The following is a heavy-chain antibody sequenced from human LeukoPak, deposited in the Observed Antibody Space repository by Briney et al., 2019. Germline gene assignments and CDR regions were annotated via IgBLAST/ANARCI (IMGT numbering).Heavy chain of an antibody. J-gene: IGHJ4*02. Sequence: GGSLRLSCAASGFTFSSYSMNWVRQAPGKGLEWVSSISSSSSYIYYADSVKGRFTISRDNAKNSLYLQMNSLRAEDTAVYYCASSSYDSSGYYPGWGQGTLVTVSS. D-gene: IGHD3-22*01. V-gene: IGHV3-21*01. CDR1: GFTFSSYS. CDR2: ISSSSSYI. CDR3: ASSSYDSSGYYPG.